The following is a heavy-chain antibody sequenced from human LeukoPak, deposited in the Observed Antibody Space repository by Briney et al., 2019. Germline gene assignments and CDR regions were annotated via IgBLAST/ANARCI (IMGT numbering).Heavy chain of an antibody. CDR1: GGSISSYY. D-gene: IGHD4-17*01. J-gene: IGHJ6*02. CDR3: ASSKDTVTTLGGYYYYYGMDV. CDR2: IYYSGST. Sequence: SETLSLTCTVSGGSISSYYWSWIRQPPGKGLEWIGYIYYSGSTNYNPSLKSRVTISVDTSKNQFSLKLSSATAADTAVYYCASSKDTVTTLGGYYYYYGMDVWGQGTTVTVSS. V-gene: IGHV4-59*08.